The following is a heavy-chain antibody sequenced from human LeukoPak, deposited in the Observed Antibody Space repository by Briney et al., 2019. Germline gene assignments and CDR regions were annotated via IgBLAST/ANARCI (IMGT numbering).Heavy chain of an antibody. V-gene: IGHV3-23*01. CDR2: ISGSGGSI. D-gene: IGHD2-2*01. CDR3: AKARGGYCTSTSCSGLDY. J-gene: IGHJ4*02. Sequence: GGSLRLSCVASGFTFSSNGMSWVRQAPGKGLEWVSGISGSGGSIHYADSVKGRFTISRDNSKNTLYLQMNSLRAEDTAVYYCAKARGGYCTSTSCSGLDYWGQGTLVTVSS. CDR1: GFTFSSNG.